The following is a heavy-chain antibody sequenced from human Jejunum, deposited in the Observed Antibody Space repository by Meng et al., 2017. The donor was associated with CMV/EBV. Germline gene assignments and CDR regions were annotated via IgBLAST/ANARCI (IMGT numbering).Heavy chain of an antibody. D-gene: IGHD4-17*01. V-gene: IGHV3-48*03. CDR2: INNGGGTI. J-gene: IGHJ4*02. CDR3: ATYRGAYGDFDY. Sequence: SGLSFSGYEMSWVRQGPGKGLEWVSYINNGGGTIHYADSVKGRFTSSRDNAKNLLYLEMNSLRVEDTAIYYCATYRGAYGDFDYWGQGTLVTVSS. CDR1: GLSFSGYE.